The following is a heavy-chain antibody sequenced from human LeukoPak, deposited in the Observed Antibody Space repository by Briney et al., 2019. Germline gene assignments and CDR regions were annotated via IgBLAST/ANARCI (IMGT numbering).Heavy chain of an antibody. V-gene: IGHV3-48*01. CDR2: ISSSSSTI. J-gene: IGHJ4*02. CDR3: AGEGSSSWYLVFDY. D-gene: IGHD6-13*01. Sequence: GGSLRLSCAASGFTFSSYSMNWVRQAPGKGLEWVSYISSSSSTIYYADSVKGRFTISRDNAKNSLYLQMNSLRAEDTAVYYCAGEGSSSWYLVFDYWGQGTLVTVSS. CDR1: GFTFSSYS.